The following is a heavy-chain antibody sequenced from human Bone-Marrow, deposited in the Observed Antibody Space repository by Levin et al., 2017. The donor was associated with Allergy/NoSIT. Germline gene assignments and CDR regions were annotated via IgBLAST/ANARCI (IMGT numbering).Heavy chain of an antibody. CDR2: INSGGGII. CDR3: ARDSATKGSGTHFKY. V-gene: IGHV3-48*02. D-gene: IGHD3-10*01. CDR1: GFIFSNYS. Sequence: AGGSLRLSCAASGFIFSNYSMNWVRQAPGKGLEWLSYINSGGGIIHYADSVKGRFTISRDNSKNSVYLQMDRLTDDDTAVYYCARDSATKGSGTHFKYWGQGTRVTVSS. J-gene: IGHJ4*02.